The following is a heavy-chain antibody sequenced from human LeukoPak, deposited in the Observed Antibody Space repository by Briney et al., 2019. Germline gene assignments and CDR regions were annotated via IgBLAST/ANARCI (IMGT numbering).Heavy chain of an antibody. CDR2: ISSSSSYI. CDR3: ARARMATKYFDY. V-gene: IGHV3-21*01. Sequence: GGSLRLSCAASGFTFSSYSMNWVRQAPGKGLEWVSSISSSSSYIYYADSVKGRFTISRDNAKNSLYLQMNSLRAEDTAVYYCARARMATKYFDYWGQGTTVTVSS. CDR1: GFTFSSYS. J-gene: IGHJ4*03. D-gene: IGHD5-12*01.